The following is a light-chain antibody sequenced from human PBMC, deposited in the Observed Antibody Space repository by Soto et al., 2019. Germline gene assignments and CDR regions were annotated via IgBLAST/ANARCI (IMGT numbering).Light chain of an antibody. CDR3: QQYYTLPLT. CDR2: WAS. V-gene: IGKV4-1*01. J-gene: IGKJ4*01. Sequence: DIVMTQSPDSLAVSLGERATINCESSQSVLFTSNNKNYLAWYQQKPGQPPKLLLSWASARESGVPERFSGSGSGTLFTLSISSLQAEDVAVYCCQQYYTLPLTFGGGTKVDIK. CDR1: QSVLFTSNNKNY.